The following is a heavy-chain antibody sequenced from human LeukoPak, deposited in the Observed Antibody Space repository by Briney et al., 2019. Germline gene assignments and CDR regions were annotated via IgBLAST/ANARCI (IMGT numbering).Heavy chain of an antibody. CDR1: GFTFTNYP. D-gene: IGHD1-14*01. V-gene: IGHV3-64*04. J-gene: IGHJ3*01. CDR2: ISSNGGST. Sequence: GGSLRLSCSASGFTFTNYPMHWLRQAPGKGLEYVSAISSNGGSTYYADSVKGRFTISRDNAKNSLYLQMNSLRDEDTAVYYCARYNRGAFDLRGQGTVVTVSS. CDR3: ARYNRGAFDL.